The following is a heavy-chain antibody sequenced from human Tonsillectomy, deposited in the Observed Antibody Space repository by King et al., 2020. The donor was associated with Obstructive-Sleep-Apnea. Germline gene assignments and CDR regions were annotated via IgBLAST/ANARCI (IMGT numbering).Heavy chain of an antibody. CDR1: GFTFSDYA. V-gene: IGHV3-23*01. D-gene: IGHD3-16*01. CDR3: AKSQGGPSAKYYYGMDV. CDR2: ISGSGGST. J-gene: IGHJ6*02. Sequence: QLLQSGGGLVQPGGSLRLSCAVSGFTFSDYAMSWVRQAPGKGLDWVSSISGSGGSTYHADSVKGRFTISRDNSKNTLYLQMNSLRADDTAEYYCAKSQGGPSAKYYYGMDVWGQGTTVTVSS.